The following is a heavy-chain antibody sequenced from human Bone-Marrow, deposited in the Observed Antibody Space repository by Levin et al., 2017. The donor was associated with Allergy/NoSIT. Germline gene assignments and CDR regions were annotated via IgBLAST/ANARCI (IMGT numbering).Heavy chain of an antibody. Sequence: SCAVYGGSFSGYYWSWIRQPPGKGLEWIGEINHSGSTNYNPSLKSRVTISVDTSKNQFSLKLSSVTAADTAVYYCARGSGSGAFDIWGQGTMVTVSS. J-gene: IGHJ3*02. CDR3: ARGSGSGAFDI. V-gene: IGHV4-34*01. CDR1: GGSFSGYY. CDR2: INHSGST. D-gene: IGHD3-10*01.